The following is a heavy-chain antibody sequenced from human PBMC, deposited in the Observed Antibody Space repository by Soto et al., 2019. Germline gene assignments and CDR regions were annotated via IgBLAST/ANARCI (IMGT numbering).Heavy chain of an antibody. CDR2: ISAYNGNT. Sequence: ASVKVSCKASGYTFTSYGISWVRQAPGQGLEWMGWISAYNGNTNYAQKLQGRVTMTTDTSTSTAYMELRSLRSDDTAAYYCASRRSYYDSSGPLFYWGQGTLVTVSS. D-gene: IGHD3-22*01. J-gene: IGHJ4*02. CDR1: GYTFTSYG. V-gene: IGHV1-18*01. CDR3: ASRRSYYDSSGPLFY.